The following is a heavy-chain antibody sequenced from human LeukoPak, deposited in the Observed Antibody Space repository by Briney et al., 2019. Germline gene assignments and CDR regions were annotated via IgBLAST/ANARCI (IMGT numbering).Heavy chain of an antibody. J-gene: IGHJ1*01. CDR1: GFTFRDAW. CDR2: IRSKTDGGTT. Sequence: PGGSLRLSCAASGFTFRDAWMTWVRQAPGKGLEWVGRIRSKTDGGTTDYAVSVQGRFTISRDDSKNTLYLQMSSLKTEDTAVYYCAKHIYGVVSIQQWGQGTLVTVSS. D-gene: IGHD3-3*01. CDR3: AKHIYGVVSIQQ. V-gene: IGHV3-15*01.